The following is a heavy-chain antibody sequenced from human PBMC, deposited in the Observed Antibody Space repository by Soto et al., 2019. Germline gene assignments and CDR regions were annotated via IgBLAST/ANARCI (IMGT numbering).Heavy chain of an antibody. V-gene: IGHV5-51*01. CDR2: IYPGDSDI. Sequence: CKGSGYSFTSYWIGWVRQMPGKGLEWMGIIYPGDSDIRYSPSFQGQVTISADKSISTAYLQWSSLKASDTAMYYCARPREAGKNYYGVDVWGQGTTVTVSS. CDR1: GYSFTSYW. CDR3: ARPREAGKNYYGVDV. J-gene: IGHJ6*02. D-gene: IGHD6-19*01.